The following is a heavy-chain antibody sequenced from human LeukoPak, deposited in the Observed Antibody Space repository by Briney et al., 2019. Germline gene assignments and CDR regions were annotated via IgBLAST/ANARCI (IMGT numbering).Heavy chain of an antibody. V-gene: IGHV1-8*02. CDR2: INPNSGST. CDR1: GYPFTSYD. Sequence: ASVKVSCKASGYPFTSYDINWVRQATGQGLEWMGWINPNSGSTDSAQKVQGRVTMTANTSISTAYMELNNLRSEDTAVYYCARLVGCGSTNCYSPDNWFDPWGQGTLVTVSS. CDR3: ARLVGCGSTNCYSPDNWFDP. J-gene: IGHJ5*02. D-gene: IGHD2-2*01.